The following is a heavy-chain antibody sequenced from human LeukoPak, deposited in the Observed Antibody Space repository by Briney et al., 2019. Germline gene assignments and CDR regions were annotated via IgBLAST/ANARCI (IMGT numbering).Heavy chain of an antibody. J-gene: IGHJ4*02. Sequence: GRSLRLSCAASGFTFSSYAMHWVRQAPGKGLEWVAVISYDGSNKYYADSVKGRFTISRDNSKNTLYLQMNSLRAEDTAVYYCAGGSDVLLWFGESKYWGQGTLVTVSS. CDR3: AGGSDVLLWFGESKY. V-gene: IGHV3-30*04. D-gene: IGHD3-10*01. CDR2: ISYDGSNK. CDR1: GFTFSSYA.